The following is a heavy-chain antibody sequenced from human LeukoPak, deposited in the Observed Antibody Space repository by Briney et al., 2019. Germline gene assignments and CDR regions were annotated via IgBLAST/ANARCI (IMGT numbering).Heavy chain of an antibody. CDR2: KSHDGSNA. V-gene: IGHV3-30*04. CDR3: ARGRDGYNRHSDY. CDR1: GFTVSSYV. D-gene: IGHD5-24*01. J-gene: IGHJ4*02. Sequence: GGSLRLSCAASGFTVSSYVMLWVRQAPGKGLEWVASKSHDGSNAYFADSVRGRFSISSDNSKNTLYVQMNSLRVEDTAVYYCARGRDGYNRHSDYWGQGTLVTVSS.